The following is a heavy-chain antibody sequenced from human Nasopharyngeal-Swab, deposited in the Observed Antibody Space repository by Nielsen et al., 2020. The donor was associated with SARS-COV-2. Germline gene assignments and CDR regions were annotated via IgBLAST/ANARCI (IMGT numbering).Heavy chain of an antibody. V-gene: IGHV1-2*04. CDR1: GYTFTGYY. D-gene: IGHD6-19*01. CDR3: ARGGYSSGWPDRYGMDV. Sequence: ASVKVSCQASGYTFTGYYMHWVRQAPGQGLEWMGWINPNSGGTNYAQKFQGWVTMTRDTSISTAYMELSRLRSDDTAVYYCARGGYSSGWPDRYGMDVWGQGTTVTVSS. J-gene: IGHJ6*02. CDR2: INPNSGGT.